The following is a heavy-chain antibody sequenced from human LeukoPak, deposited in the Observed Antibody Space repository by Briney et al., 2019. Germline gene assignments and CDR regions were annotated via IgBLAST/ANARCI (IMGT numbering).Heavy chain of an antibody. CDR1: GYTFTGYY. CDR3: ARSMIRGVTYYFDY. J-gene: IGHJ4*02. D-gene: IGHD3-10*01. CDR2: INPNSGGT. Sequence: ASVKVSCKASGYTFTGYYMHWVRQAPGQGLEWMGRINPNSGGTNYAQKFQGRVTMTRDTSISTAYMELSRLRSDDTAVYYCARSMIRGVTYYFDYWGQGTLVTVSS. V-gene: IGHV1-2*06.